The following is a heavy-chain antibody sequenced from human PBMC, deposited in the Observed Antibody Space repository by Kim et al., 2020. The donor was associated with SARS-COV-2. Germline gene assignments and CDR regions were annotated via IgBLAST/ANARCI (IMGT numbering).Heavy chain of an antibody. V-gene: IGHV3-30*04. Sequence: GGSLRLSCAASGFTFSSYAMHWVRQAPGKGLEWLAVISYDGSNKYYADSVKGRFTISRDNSKNTLYLQMNSLRAEDTAVYYCARPYSGTYYAHFDYWGQGTLVTVSS. CDR2: ISYDGSNK. CDR3: ARPYSGTYYAHFDY. CDR1: GFTFSSYA. J-gene: IGHJ4*02. D-gene: IGHD1-26*01.